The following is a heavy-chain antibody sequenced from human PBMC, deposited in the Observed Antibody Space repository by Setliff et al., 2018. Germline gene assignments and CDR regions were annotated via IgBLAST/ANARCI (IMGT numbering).Heavy chain of an antibody. CDR1: GGSISSGGYY. V-gene: IGHV4-39*07. Sequence: SETLSLTCTVSGGSISSGGYYWSWIRQHPGKGLEWIGEINHSGSTNYNPSLKGRVTISVDTSKNQFSLKLSSVTAADTAVYYCARRYNFWSGYLDYWGQGTLVTVSS. D-gene: IGHD3-3*01. CDR3: ARRYNFWSGYLDY. CDR2: INHSGST. J-gene: IGHJ4*02.